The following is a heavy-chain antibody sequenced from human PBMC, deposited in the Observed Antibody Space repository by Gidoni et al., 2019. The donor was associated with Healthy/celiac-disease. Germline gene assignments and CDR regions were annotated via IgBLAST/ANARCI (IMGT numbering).Heavy chain of an antibody. V-gene: IGHV3-30*18. J-gene: IGHJ6*02. Sequence: QVQLVESGGGVVQHGRSLRLSCAASGFTFSNYGMHWVRQAPGKGLEWGAVISYDGSNKYYADSVKGRFTISRDNSKNTLYLQMNSLRAEDTAVYYCAKDIVVVVAATTGGMDVWGQGTTVTVSS. CDR2: ISYDGSNK. CDR3: AKDIVVVVAATTGGMDV. CDR1: GFTFSNYG. D-gene: IGHD2-15*01.